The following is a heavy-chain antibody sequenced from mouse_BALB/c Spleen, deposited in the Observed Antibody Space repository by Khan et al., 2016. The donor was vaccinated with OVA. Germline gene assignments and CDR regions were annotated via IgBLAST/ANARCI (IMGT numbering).Heavy chain of an antibody. V-gene: IGHV1-39*01. J-gene: IGHJ2*01. CDR2: IDPYYGDA. Sequence: VQLQQPGPELDKPGASVKISCKASGYSFTDYNMNWVKQSNGKSLEWIGNIDPYYGDAHYNQKCKGKATLTVDRSSSTAYMQLKSLTSEDCAVYYWTRLGTNYSFDYLGQGTTRTVSS. CDR1: GYSFTDYN. CDR3: TRLGTNYSFDY. D-gene: IGHD2-1*01.